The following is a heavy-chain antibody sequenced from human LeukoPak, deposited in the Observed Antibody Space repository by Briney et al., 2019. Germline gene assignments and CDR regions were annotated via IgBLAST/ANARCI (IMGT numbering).Heavy chain of an antibody. CDR3: ARWAMVRGVMNTYYYYGMDV. J-gene: IGHJ6*02. D-gene: IGHD3-10*01. CDR1: GYTFTSYD. Sequence: GASVKVSCKASGYTFTSYDINWVRQATGQGFEWMGWMNPNSGNTGYAQKFQGRVTMTRNTSISTAYMELSSLRSEDTAVYYCARWAMVRGVMNTYYYYGMDVWGQGTTVTVSS. V-gene: IGHV1-8*01. CDR2: MNPNSGNT.